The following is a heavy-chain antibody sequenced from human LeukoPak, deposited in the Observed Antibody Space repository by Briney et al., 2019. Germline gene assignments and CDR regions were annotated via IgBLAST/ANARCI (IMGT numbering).Heavy chain of an antibody. CDR3: AKDTTSAYGFDY. D-gene: IGHD1-1*01. V-gene: IGHV3-74*01. CDR2: INSDGSST. Sequence: GGSLRLSCAASGFTFSSYWMHWVRQAPGKGLVWVSRINSDGSSTSYADSVKDRFTISRDNSKNTLYLQMNSLRAEDTAVYYCAKDTTSAYGFDYWGQGTLVTVSS. J-gene: IGHJ4*02. CDR1: GFTFSSYW.